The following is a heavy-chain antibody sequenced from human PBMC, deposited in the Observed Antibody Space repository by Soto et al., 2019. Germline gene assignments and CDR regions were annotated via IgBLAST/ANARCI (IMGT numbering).Heavy chain of an antibody. D-gene: IGHD3-10*01. V-gene: IGHV3-48*03. CDR3: ASLYIPPPHTLGDY. J-gene: IGHJ4*02. CDR1: GFTFGSYA. CDR2: ISSSGSTI. Sequence: EVQLVESGGGLVQPGGSLRLSCAASGFTFGSYAMNWVRQAPGKGLEWVSYISSSGSTIYYADSVKGRFTISRDNAKNSLYLQMNSLRAEDTAVYYCASLYIPPPHTLGDYWGQGTLVTVSS.